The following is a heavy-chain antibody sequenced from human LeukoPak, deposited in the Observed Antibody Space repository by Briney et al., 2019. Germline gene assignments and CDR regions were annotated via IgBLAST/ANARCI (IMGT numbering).Heavy chain of an antibody. CDR3: AKNYGSGSYYLKGAYYYGMDV. V-gene: IGHV7-4-1*02. D-gene: IGHD3-10*01. CDR2: INTNTGNP. CDR1: GYTFTSYA. J-gene: IGHJ6*02. Sequence: ASVKVSCKASGYTFTSYAMNWVRQAPGQGLEWMGWINTNTGNPTYAQGFTGRFVFSLDTSVSTAYLQISSLKAEDTAVYYCAKNYGSGSYYLKGAYYYGMDVWGQGTRSPSP.